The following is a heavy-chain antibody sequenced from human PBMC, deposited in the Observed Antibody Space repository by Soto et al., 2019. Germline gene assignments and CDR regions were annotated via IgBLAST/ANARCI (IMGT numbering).Heavy chain of an antibody. CDR2: INPNSGGT. J-gene: IGHJ3*02. CDR3: ARAGKTYYFDSSGYYYTGLDAFDI. D-gene: IGHD3-22*01. Sequence: ASVKVSCKASGYTFTGYYMHWVRQAPGQGLEWMGWINPNSGGTNYAQKFQGWVTMTRDTSISTAYMELSRLRSDDTAVYYCARAGKTYYFDSSGYYYTGLDAFDIWGKGKMVTVSS. CDR1: GYTFTGYY. V-gene: IGHV1-2*04.